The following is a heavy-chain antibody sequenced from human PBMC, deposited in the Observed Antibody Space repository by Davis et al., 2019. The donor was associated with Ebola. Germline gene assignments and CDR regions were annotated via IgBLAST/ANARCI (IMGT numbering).Heavy chain of an antibody. D-gene: IGHD1-26*01. CDR1: AATFSSYA. Sequence: SAQVSCNASAATFSSYATSWVRQAPGQELEWMGGVIPIFGTANYAQKFQGRVTITADESTSTAYMELSSLRSDDTAVYYCARGGGSSKRTMGYWGQGTLVTVSS. CDR2: VIPIFGTA. J-gene: IGHJ4*02. V-gene: IGHV1-69*13. CDR3: ARGGGSSKRTMGY.